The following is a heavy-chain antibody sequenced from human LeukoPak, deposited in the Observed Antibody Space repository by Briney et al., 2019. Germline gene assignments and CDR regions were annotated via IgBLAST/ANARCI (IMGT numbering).Heavy chain of an antibody. CDR3: ARVGTWELQRVFDF. Sequence: QSGGSLRLSCAASGFTFSSYGMHWVRQAPGKGLEWVANINREGNEKYYVDSVKGRFTISRDNAKNSVDLQMDSLRVEDTAVYYCARVGTWELQRVFDFWGQGTLVTVSS. V-gene: IGHV3-7*01. CDR1: GFTFSSYG. J-gene: IGHJ4*02. D-gene: IGHD4-23*01. CDR2: INREGNEK.